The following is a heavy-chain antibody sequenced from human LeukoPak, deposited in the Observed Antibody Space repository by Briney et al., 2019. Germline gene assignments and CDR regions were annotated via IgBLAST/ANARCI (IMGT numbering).Heavy chain of an antibody. CDR2: ISSSGSTI. CDR1: GFTFSSYG. Sequence: GGSLRLSCAASGFTFSSYGMHWVRQAPGKGLEWVSYISSSGSTIYYADSVKGRFTISRDNSKNTLYLQMNSLRAEDTAVYYCARDKDYYYYMDVWGKGTTVTISS. CDR3: ARDKDYYYYMDV. J-gene: IGHJ6*03. V-gene: IGHV3-48*01.